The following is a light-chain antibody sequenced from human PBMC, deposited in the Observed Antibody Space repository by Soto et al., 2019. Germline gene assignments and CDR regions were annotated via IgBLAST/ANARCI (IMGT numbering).Light chain of an antibody. CDR3: QQYYSYPFT. CDR1: QGISSY. J-gene: IGKJ4*01. Sequence: IQLTQYPSSFSASTGDRVTITCRASQGISSYLAWYQQKPGKAPKLLIYAASTLQSGVPSRFSGSGSGTDFTLTISCLQSEDFATYYCQQYYSYPFTFAGGTKVAIK. CDR2: AAS. V-gene: IGKV1-8*01.